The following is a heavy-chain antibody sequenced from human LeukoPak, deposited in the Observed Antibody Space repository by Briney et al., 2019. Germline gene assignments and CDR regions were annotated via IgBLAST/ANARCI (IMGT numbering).Heavy chain of an antibody. CDR3: SGGFNWHHDS. CDR2: SIPIFDRT. D-gene: IGHD3-16*01. J-gene: IGHJ5*02. Sequence: ASVKVSCMASGGTFGSYTFNWVRQAPGQGLEWMGRSIPIFDRTNYAQNFQGRVTITADKSTTTVYMELTSLRSDDTAVYYCSGGFNWHHDSWGQGTLVTVSS. V-gene: IGHV1-69*08. CDR1: GGTFGSYT.